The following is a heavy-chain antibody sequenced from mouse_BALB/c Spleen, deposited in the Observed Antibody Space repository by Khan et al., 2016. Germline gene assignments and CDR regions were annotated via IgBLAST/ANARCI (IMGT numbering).Heavy chain of an antibody. J-gene: IGHJ2*01. D-gene: IGHD2-4*01. Sequence: VQLQQPGPELVKPGASVKISCKASGYTFTDYNIHWMKQSHGKSLEWIGYIYPHNGDTAYNQKFKSKATLTVDISSNTANMELRGLTSEDSAVYYCARNDDYDEWGQGTTLTVSS. CDR1: GYTFTDYN. V-gene: IGHV1S29*02. CDR2: IYPHNGDT. CDR3: ARNDDYDE.